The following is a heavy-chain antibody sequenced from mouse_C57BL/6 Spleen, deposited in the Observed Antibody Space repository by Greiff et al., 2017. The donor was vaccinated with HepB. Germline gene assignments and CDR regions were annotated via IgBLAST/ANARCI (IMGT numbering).Heavy chain of an antibody. Sequence: QVQLKQPGAELVRPGSSVKLSCKASGYTFTSYWMHWVKQRPIQGLEWIGNIDPSDSETHYNQKFKDKATLTVDKSSSTAYMQLSSLTSEDSAVYYCALYYGSSSFVWGTGTTVTVSS. CDR3: ALYYGSSSFV. V-gene: IGHV1-52*01. D-gene: IGHD1-1*01. CDR2: IDPSDSET. J-gene: IGHJ1*03. CDR1: GYTFTSYW.